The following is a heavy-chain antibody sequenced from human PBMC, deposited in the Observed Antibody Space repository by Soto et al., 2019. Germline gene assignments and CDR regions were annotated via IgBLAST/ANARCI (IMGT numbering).Heavy chain of an antibody. D-gene: IGHD3-3*01. CDR2: INPVNGNT. Sequence: ASVKVSCKASGYDFSKYAMHWVRHAPGQRLEWMGMINPVNGNTKYSERFQGRVTITRNTSASTADMELSSLRSEDTAVYFCARVSYYDIWSGYYTNWGHGTLVTVSS. V-gene: IGHV1-3*01. CDR3: ARVSYYDIWSGYYTN. CDR1: GYDFSKYA. J-gene: IGHJ4*01.